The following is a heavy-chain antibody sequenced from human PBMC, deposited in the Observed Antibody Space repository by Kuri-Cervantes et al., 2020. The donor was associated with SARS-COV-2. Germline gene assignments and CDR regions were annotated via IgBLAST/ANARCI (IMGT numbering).Heavy chain of an antibody. CDR2: IYPGDSDT. J-gene: IGHJ6*02. CDR3: ARLRGYCSSTSCHSYYYDYGMDV. CDR1: GYSFRSYW. Sequence: GESLKISCKGSGYSFRSYWIGWVRQMPGKGLEWMGIIYPGDSDTRYSPSFQGQVTISADKSISTPYLQWSSLKASDTAMYYCARLRGYCSSTSCHSYYYDYGMDVWGQGTTVTVSS. D-gene: IGHD2-2*02. V-gene: IGHV5-51*01.